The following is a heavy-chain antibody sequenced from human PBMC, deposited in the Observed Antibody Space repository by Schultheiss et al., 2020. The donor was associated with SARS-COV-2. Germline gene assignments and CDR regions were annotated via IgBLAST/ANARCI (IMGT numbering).Heavy chain of an antibody. Sequence: SGPTLVKPTETLTLTCTVSGFSLSNARMGVSWIRQPPGKALEWLAHIHWDDDERYSPSLKSRLTITKDASRNQVFLTMTNMDHVDTGTYYCAHRAVERGSGWFDPWGQGTLVTVSS. CDR2: IHWDDDE. V-gene: IGHV2-5*02. CDR3: AHRAVERGSGWFDP. CDR1: GFSLSNARMG. D-gene: IGHD1-1*01. J-gene: IGHJ5*02.